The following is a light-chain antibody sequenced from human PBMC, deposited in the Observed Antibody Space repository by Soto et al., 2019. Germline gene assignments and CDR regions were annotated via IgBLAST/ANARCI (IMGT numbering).Light chain of an antibody. CDR3: HQYGNSPPLT. J-gene: IGKJ4*01. Sequence: EIVLTQSPGTLSLFPGERATLSCRASQSVSSTYLGWYQQKPGQAPRLLIYAASTRATGIPDRFSGSGSGTDFTLTISRLEPEDFAVYFCHQYGNSPPLTFGGGTKVEIK. V-gene: IGKV3-20*01. CDR2: AAS. CDR1: QSVSSTY.